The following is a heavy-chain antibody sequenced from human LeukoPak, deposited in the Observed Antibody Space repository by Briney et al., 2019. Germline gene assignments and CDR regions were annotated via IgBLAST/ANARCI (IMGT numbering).Heavy chain of an antibody. J-gene: IGHJ4*02. CDR1: GFTFSIYA. V-gene: IGHV3-23*01. D-gene: IGHD3-22*01. CDR3: ARGGRRSTYYYDSSGYFY. CDR2: INTSGGST. Sequence: PGGSLRLSCAASGFTFSIYAMSWVRQAPGKGLEWVSTINTSGGSTYYADSVKGRFTISRDNAKNSLYLQMNSLRAEDTAVYYCARGGRRSTYYYDSSGYFYWGQGTLVTVSS.